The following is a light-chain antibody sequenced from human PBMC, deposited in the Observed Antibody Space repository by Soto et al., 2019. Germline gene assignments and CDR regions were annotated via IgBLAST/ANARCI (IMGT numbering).Light chain of an antibody. V-gene: IGKV1-5*01. CDR2: DAS. J-gene: IGKJ1*01. CDR1: ESIRTW. Sequence: DIQMTQSPSTLSASTRYRDSITFRASESIRTWLAWYQHKPGKAPKFLIYDASSLESGVPSRFSGSGSGTEFTLTISNLQPDDFATYFCQQYNNYPRTFGQGTKVDIK. CDR3: QQYNNYPRT.